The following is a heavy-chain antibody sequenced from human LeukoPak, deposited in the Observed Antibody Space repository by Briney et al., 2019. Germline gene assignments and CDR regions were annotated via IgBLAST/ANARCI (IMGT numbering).Heavy chain of an antibody. J-gene: IGHJ4*02. Sequence: GGSLRLSCAASGFTFSSYAMSWVRQAPGKGLGWVSAISGSGGSTYYADSVKGRFTISRDNSKNTLYLQMNSLRAEDTAVYYCAQGTLYYGSGYYFDYWGQGTLVTVSS. CDR2: ISGSGGST. CDR1: GFTFSSYA. V-gene: IGHV3-23*01. D-gene: IGHD3-10*01. CDR3: AQGTLYYGSGYYFDY.